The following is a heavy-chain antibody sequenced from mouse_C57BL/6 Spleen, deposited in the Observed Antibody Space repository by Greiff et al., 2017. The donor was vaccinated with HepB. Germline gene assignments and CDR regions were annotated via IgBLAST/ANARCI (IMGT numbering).Heavy chain of an antibody. CDR1: GFTFSDFY. V-gene: IGHV7-1*01. D-gene: IGHD1-1*02. Sequence: EVNVVESGGGLVQSGRSLRLSCATSGFTFSDFYMEWVRQAPGKGLEWIAASRNKANDYTTEYSASVKGRFIVSRDTSQSILYLQMNALRAEDTAIYYCARDAGGDFDYGGQGTTLTVSS. J-gene: IGHJ2*01. CDR3: ARDAGGDFDY. CDR2: SRNKANDYTT.